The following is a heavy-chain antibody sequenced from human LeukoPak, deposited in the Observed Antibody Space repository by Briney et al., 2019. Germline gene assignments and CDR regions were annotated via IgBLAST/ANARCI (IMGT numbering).Heavy chain of an antibody. CDR3: ARVNRDWEGD. V-gene: IGHV1-46*01. CDR1: GYTFTSYY. D-gene: IGHD3/OR15-3a*01. J-gene: IGHJ4*02. CDR2: INPTGGST. Sequence: ASVKVSCKASGYTFTSYYMHWVRQAPGQGLEWMGIINPTGGSTTYAQKFQGRVTMTRDTSTSTVYMELSSLRSEDTAMYYCARVNRDWEGDWGQGTLVTVSS.